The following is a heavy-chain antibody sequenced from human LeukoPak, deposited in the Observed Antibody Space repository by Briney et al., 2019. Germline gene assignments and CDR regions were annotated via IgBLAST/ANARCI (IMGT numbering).Heavy chain of an antibody. V-gene: IGHV3-53*01. J-gene: IGHJ6*02. D-gene: IGHD3-3*01. Sequence: PGGSLRLSCAASGFTVISNYMSWVRQAPGKGLEWVSVIYSGGSTYYADSVKGRFTISRDNSKNTLYLQMNSLRAEDTAVYYCASSYYDFWSGYPFYYYYGMDVWGQGTTVTVSS. CDR3: ASSYYDFWSGYPFYYYYGMDV. CDR2: IYSGGST. CDR1: GFTVISNY.